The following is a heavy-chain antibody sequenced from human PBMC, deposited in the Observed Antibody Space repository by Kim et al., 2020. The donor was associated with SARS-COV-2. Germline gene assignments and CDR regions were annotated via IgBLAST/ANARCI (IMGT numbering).Heavy chain of an antibody. CDR1: GFTFNKYW. J-gene: IGHJ4*02. CDR2: IYCDGSGSEI. D-gene: IGHD6-19*01. V-gene: IGHV3-74*01. CDR3: GRDTMAMAGDFDY. Sequence: GGSLRLSCAASGFTFNKYWMHWVRQAPGKGLAWVAHIYCDGSGSEISYADSGKGRFTSSRDNAKNTLYLQMISLRAEDTAVYYCGRDTMAMAGDFDYWGQGTLVTVSS.